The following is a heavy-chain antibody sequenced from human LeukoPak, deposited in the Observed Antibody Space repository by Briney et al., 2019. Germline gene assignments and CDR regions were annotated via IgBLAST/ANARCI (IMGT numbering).Heavy chain of an antibody. Sequence: GKSLTLSCAASGFPFSSSSIHWVRQAPGKGLEWVTLISYDGRPKYYADSVKGRFTISRDISRNTVSVQMNSLRVEDPAVYYCARAPRGSADFDNWGQGTLVTVSS. CDR3: ARAPRGSADFDN. CDR2: ISYDGRPK. D-gene: IGHD1-26*01. J-gene: IGHJ4*02. CDR1: GFPFSSSS. V-gene: IGHV3-30*11.